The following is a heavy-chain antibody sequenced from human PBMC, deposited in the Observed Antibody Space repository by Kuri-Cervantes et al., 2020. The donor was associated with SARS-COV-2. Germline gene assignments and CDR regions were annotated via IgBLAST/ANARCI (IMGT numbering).Heavy chain of an antibody. CDR1: GDSITSHW. J-gene: IGHJ3*01. CDR3: AGRQELVHYAV. Sequence: SETLSLTCSVSGDSITSHWWSWIRQSPGKGLEWIGYIHHRGTTNYNPSLKSRVTMSIDTSKNQFSLRLHSVTAADTALYFCAGRQELVHYAVWGQGTMVTVSS. V-gene: IGHV4-4*09. CDR2: IHHRGTT. D-gene: IGHD6-13*01.